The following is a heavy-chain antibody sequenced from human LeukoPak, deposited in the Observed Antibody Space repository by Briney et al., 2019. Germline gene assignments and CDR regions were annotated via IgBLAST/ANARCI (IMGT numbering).Heavy chain of an antibody. CDR1: GGSISSYY. CDR2: IYYSGST. V-gene: IGHV4-59*01. Sequence: SETLSLTCTVSGGSISSYYWNWIRQPPGKGLEWIGYIYYSGSTNYNPSLKSRVTISVDTSKNQFSLKLSSMTAADTAVYYCARENAVRRYFDYWGQGTLVTVSS. J-gene: IGHJ4*02. D-gene: IGHD3-10*01. CDR3: ARENAVRRYFDY.